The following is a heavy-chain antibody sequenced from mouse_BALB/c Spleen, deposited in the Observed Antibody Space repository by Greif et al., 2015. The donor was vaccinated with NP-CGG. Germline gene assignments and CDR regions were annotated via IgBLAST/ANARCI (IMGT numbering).Heavy chain of an antibody. CDR3: ARVEFITTYAMDY. CDR1: GFSLTSYG. Sequence: VQLVESGPGLVAPSQSLSITCTVSGFSLTSYGVHWVRQPPGKGLEWLGVIWAGGSTNYNSALMSRLSISKDNSKSQVFLKMNSLQTDDTAMYYCARVEFITTYAMDYWGQGTSVTVSS. V-gene: IGHV2-9*02. CDR2: IWAGGST. D-gene: IGHD1-2*01. J-gene: IGHJ4*01.